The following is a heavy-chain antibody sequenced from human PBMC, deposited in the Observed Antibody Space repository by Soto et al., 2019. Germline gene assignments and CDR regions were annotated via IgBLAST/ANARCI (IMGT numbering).Heavy chain of an antibody. J-gene: IGHJ4*02. CDR1: GYTFTSYA. D-gene: IGHD6-19*01. CDR3: AAPPPRSGWAVAGHFDY. V-gene: IGHV1-3*01. Sequence: QVQLVQSGAEVKKPGASVKVSCKASGYTFTSYAMHWVRQAPGQRLEWMGWINAGNGNTKYSQKFQGRVTITRHTSASTAYMELSSLRSEDTAVYYCAAPPPRSGWAVAGHFDYWGQGTLVTVSS. CDR2: INAGNGNT.